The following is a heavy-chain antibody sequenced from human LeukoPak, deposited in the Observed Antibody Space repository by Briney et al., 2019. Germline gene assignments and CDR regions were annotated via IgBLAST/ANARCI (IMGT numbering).Heavy chain of an antibody. V-gene: IGHV3-21*01. CDR2: ISSSSSYI. CDR3: ARDLSQRYCSGGSCSNWFDP. CDR1: GFTFSSYS. Sequence: GSLRLSCAASGFTFSSYSMNWVRQAPGKGLEWVSSISSSSSYIYYADSVKGRFTISRDNAKNSLYLQMNSLRAEDTAVYYCARDLSQRYCSGGSCSNWFDPWGQGTLVTVSS. D-gene: IGHD2-15*01. J-gene: IGHJ5*02.